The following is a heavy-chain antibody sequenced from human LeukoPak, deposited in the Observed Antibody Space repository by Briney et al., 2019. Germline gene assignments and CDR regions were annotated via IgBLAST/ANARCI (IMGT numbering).Heavy chain of an antibody. D-gene: IGHD2-2*01. CDR1: GYTFTNHW. J-gene: IGHJ4*02. CDR3: ARQRSSSTSWQTIDY. V-gene: IGHV5-51*01. Sequence: GESLKISCKGSGYTFTNHWIAWVRQMPGKGLECMGIINPVDSETRYSPSFQGQVTISVDKSITTASLQWSSLRASDTAMYYCARQRSSSTSWQTIDYWGQGTLVTVSS. CDR2: INPVDSET.